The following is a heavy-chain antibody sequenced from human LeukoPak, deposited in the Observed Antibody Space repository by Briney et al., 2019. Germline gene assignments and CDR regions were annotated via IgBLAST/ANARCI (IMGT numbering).Heavy chain of an antibody. CDR1: GGSISSYY. CDR2: IYYSGST. V-gene: IGHV4-59*08. Sequence: SETLPLTCTVSGGSISSYYWSWIRQTPGKGLEWIGDIYYSGSTNYNPSLKSRVTISVDTSKNQLSLKLSSVTAADTAVYYCARHTDIAPISSLKYRGQGTLVTVSS. J-gene: IGHJ4*02. CDR3: ARHTDIAPISSLKY. D-gene: IGHD6-13*01.